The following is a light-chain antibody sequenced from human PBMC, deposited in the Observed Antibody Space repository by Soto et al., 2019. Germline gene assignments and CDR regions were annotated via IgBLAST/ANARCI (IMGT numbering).Light chain of an antibody. CDR1: QVVDYY. Sequence: DAQMTQSPSSLSASVGDRVTITCRASQVVDYYVAWYQQKPGRIPKLLIHAASTLQSGVPPRFSATESGTDLTLPITSLQPEDVGTYYCQKSNPAPWTFVQGTKVEIK. J-gene: IGKJ1*01. CDR2: AAS. CDR3: QKSNPAPWT. V-gene: IGKV1-27*01.